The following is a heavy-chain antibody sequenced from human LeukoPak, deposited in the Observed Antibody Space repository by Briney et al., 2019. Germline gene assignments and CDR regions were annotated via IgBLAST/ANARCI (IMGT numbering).Heavy chain of an antibody. J-gene: IGHJ4*02. V-gene: IGHV3-48*01. CDR1: GFTFSSYS. D-gene: IGHD3-22*01. Sequence: GGSLRLSCAASGFTFSSYSMNWVRQAPGKGLEWVSYISSSSSTIYYADSVKGRFTISRDNAKNSLYLQMNSLRAEDTAVYYCARGSPPPEPYDSSGYYDYWGQGTLVTVSS. CDR2: ISSSSSTI. CDR3: ARGSPPPEPYDSSGYYDY.